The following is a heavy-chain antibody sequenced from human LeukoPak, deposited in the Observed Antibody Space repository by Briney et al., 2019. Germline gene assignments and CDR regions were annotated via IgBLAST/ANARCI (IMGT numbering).Heavy chain of an antibody. CDR1: GFTFSNAW. CDR2: IKNKADGGTT. CDR3: TAYYYGSGSNYNDY. Sequence: GGSLRLSCAASGFTFSNAWMSWVRQAPGKGLEWVGRIKNKADGGTTDYAAPVKGRFTISRDDSKNALYLQMNSLKTEDTALYYCTAYYYGSGSNYNDYWGQGTLVTVSS. D-gene: IGHD3-10*01. J-gene: IGHJ4*02. V-gene: IGHV3-15*01.